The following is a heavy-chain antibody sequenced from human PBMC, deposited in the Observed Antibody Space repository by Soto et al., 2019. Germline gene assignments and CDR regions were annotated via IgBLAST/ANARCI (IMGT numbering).Heavy chain of an antibody. CDR1: GGSISSPNW. V-gene: IGHV4-4*02. D-gene: IGHD1-26*01. Sequence: QVQLQESGPGLVKPSGTLSLTCAVSGGSISSPNWWIWVRQTPGKGLEWIGEIFHTGRTNYSPSLKSRVTILLDKSKNHFSLSLASVTAADTAVHYCASVLRFSAAYPPASWGQGTRVTVP. J-gene: IGHJ5*02. CDR3: ASVLRFSAAYPPAS. CDR2: IFHTGRT.